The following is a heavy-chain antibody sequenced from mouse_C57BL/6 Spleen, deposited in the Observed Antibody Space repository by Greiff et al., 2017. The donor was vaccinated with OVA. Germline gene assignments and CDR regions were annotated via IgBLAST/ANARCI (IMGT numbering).Heavy chain of an antibody. J-gene: IGHJ1*03. CDR2: FDPYDSYT. D-gene: IGHD1-1*01. CDR3: AKNTTDWYFDV. Sequence: QVQLQQPGAELVMPGASVKLSCKASGYTFTSFWMHWVKERPRQGLEWIGAFDPYDSYTNYNKKFKGKSTLTVDKSSSTAYMQLSSLTSEDSAVDSCAKNTTDWYFDVWGTGTTVTVSS. CDR1: GYTFTSFW. V-gene: IGHV1-69*01.